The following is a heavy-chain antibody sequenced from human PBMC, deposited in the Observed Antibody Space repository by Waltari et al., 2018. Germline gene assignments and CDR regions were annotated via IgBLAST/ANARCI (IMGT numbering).Heavy chain of an antibody. Sequence: QVRLQQWGAGLLKPSETLSLTCAVDGGSFSGYQWSWIRQSPVKGLEWIGEVNRAGGTNYNPSLQSRVTISIDTSKNHFFLGLTSVTAADTAVYYCARSFARDLDYWGQGILVTVSS. CDR3: ARSFARDLDY. CDR2: VNRAGGT. V-gene: IGHV4-34*01. J-gene: IGHJ4*02. CDR1: GGSFSGYQ.